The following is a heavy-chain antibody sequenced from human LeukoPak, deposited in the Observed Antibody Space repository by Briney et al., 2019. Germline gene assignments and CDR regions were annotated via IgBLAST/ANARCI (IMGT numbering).Heavy chain of an antibody. CDR1: GVSISSSSSYY. V-gene: IGHV4-39*01. CDR2: MSNSGST. CDR3: ARRSQTTAGRGIDY. D-gene: IGHD6-13*01. J-gene: IGHJ4*02. Sequence: SETLSLTCTVSGVSISSSSSYYWAWIRQPPGKGLEWIGTMSNSGSTYYNPSLKSRVTISGDTSKNQFSLKLTSVTAADTAVFYCARRSQTTAGRGIDYWGQGTLVTVSS.